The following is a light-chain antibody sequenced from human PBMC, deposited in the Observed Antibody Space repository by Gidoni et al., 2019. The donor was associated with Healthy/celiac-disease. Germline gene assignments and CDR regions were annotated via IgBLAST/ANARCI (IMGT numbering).Light chain of an antibody. CDR3: QVWDSSSDHVV. CDR1: NIGSNS. V-gene: IGLV3-21*02. CDR2: DDS. Sequence: SYVLTQPPSVSVAPGQTARITCGGNNIGSNSVHWYQQKPGQAPVLVVYDDSDRPSGSPERFSGSNSGNTATLTISRVEAGDEADYYCQVWDSSSDHVVFGGGTKLTVL. J-gene: IGLJ2*01.